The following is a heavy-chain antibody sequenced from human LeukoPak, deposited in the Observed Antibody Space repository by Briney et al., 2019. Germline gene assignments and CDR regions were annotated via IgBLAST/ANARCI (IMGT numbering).Heavy chain of an antibody. CDR2: IYYSGST. D-gene: IGHD5-12*01. CDR3: ARSYVDIVATSPVLTFDY. CDR1: GGSISSGGYY. Sequence: SETLSLTCTVSGGSISSGGYYWSWIRQHPGKGLEWVGYIYYSGSTYYNPSLKSRVTISVHTSKNQFSLKLSSVTAADTAVYYCARSYVDIVATSPVLTFDYWGQGTLVTVSS. J-gene: IGHJ4*02. V-gene: IGHV4-31*03.